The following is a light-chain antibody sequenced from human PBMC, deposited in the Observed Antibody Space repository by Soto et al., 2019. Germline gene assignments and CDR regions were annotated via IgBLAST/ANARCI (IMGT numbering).Light chain of an antibody. CDR2: GAS. Sequence: EIVMTQSPATLSVSPGERATLSCRASQSVSSTLAWYQQNPGQAPRLLIYGASTRATGIPARFSGSGSWTEFTLTISSLQSEDFAVYDCQQYNNWPFTFGPGTKVDIK. CDR1: QSVSST. J-gene: IGKJ3*01. CDR3: QQYNNWPFT. V-gene: IGKV3-15*01.